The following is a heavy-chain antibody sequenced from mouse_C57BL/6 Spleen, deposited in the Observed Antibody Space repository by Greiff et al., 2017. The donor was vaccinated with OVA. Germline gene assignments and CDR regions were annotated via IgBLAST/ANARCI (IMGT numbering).Heavy chain of an antibody. D-gene: IGHD3-2*02. CDR2: IYPRSGNT. J-gene: IGHJ4*01. CDR1: GYTFTSYG. Sequence: QVQLQQSGAELARPGASVKLSCKASGYTFTSYGISWVKQRPGQGLEWIGEIYPRSGNTYYNEKFKGKATLTADKSSSTAYMELRSLTSEDSAVYFCARATAQASYAMDYWGQGTSVTVSS. V-gene: IGHV1-81*01. CDR3: ARATAQASYAMDY.